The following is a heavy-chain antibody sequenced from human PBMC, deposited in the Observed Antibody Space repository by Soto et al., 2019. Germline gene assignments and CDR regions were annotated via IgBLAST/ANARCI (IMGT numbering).Heavy chain of an antibody. J-gene: IGHJ4*02. V-gene: IGHV1-8*01. CDR2: MNPASGNT. CDR3: TRGISDS. D-gene: IGHD3-3*02. Sequence: QVQLVQSGAEVKKPGDSVKVSCKASGDTFNTNDFNWVRQATGQGLEWMGWMNPASGNTGFAQKFQGRVSLTMDTSTSIAYMGLSSLTSEDTAMYYCTRGISDSWGQGTLVTVSS. CDR1: GDTFNTND.